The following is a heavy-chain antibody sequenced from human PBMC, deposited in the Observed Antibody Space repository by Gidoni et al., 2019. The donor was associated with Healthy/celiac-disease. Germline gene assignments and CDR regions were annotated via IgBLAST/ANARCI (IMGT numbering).Heavy chain of an antibody. CDR2: INHSGST. CDR1: GGSFSGYY. CDR3: ARLYCSSTSCSSLGGMDV. D-gene: IGHD2-2*01. Sequence: QVQLQQWGAGLLKPSETLSLTCAVYGGSFSGYYWSWIRQPPGKGLEWIGEINHSGSTNYNPSLKSRVTKSVDTSKNQFSLKLSSVTAADTAVYYCARLYCSSTSCSSLGGMDVWGQGTTVTVSS. J-gene: IGHJ6*02. V-gene: IGHV4-34*01.